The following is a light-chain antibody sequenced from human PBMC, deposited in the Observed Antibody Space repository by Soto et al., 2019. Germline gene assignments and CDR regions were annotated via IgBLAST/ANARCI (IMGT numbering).Light chain of an antibody. J-gene: IGLJ1*01. V-gene: IGLV2-14*01. CDR2: EVS. CDR3: SSYTSSSTPYV. Sequence: QSVLTQPASVSGSPGQSITISCTGTSSDVGGYNYVSWYQQHPGKAPKLMIYEVSNRPSGVSNRFSGSKSGNTASLTISGLXAEDEADYYCSSYTSSSTPYVFGTGTKVNVL. CDR1: SSDVGGYNY.